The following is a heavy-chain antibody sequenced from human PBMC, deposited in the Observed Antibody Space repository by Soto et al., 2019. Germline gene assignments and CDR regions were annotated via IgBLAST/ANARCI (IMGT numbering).Heavy chain of an antibody. CDR3: ARGPTDYYDNSANYFLDY. V-gene: IGHV1-18*01. Sequence: QVQLVQSGAEVKKPGASVKVSCKASGYTFMTYGVSWVRQAPGQGLDWLGWISTYNGNTRYADRLQGRVTMTTDTTTNTAYMELRNLRSDDTAVYYCARGPTDYYDNSANYFLDYWGQGTLVTVSS. J-gene: IGHJ4*02. CDR1: GYTFMTYG. CDR2: ISTYNGNT. D-gene: IGHD3-22*01.